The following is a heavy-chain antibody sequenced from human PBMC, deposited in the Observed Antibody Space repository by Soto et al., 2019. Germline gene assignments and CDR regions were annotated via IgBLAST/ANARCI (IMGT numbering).Heavy chain of an antibody. CDR2: ISSSSSSI. Sequence: EVQLVESGGGLVKPGGSLRLSCAASGFTFSSYNMNWVRQAPGKGLEWVSSISSSSSSIYYADSVKGRFTISRDNAKNSLYLQMNSLRAEDTAVYYCARVAVAGTSPPPHGFDYWGQGTLVTVSS. D-gene: IGHD6-19*01. CDR1: GFTFSSYN. V-gene: IGHV3-21*01. CDR3: ARVAVAGTSPPPHGFDY. J-gene: IGHJ4*02.